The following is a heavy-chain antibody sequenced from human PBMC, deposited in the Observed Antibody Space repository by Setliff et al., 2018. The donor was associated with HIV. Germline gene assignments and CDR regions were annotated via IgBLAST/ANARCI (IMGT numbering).Heavy chain of an antibody. CDR2: INNSGTT. J-gene: IGHJ3*02. CDR3: ARDLGRYSSSWDAFDI. Sequence: GGSLRLSCAASGFTVSSNFMTWVRQAPGKGLEWVSVINNSGTTKYADSVKGRFTISRDNSKNTVFLQMNSLRADDTAVYYCARDLGRYSSSWDAFDIWGQGTMVTV. V-gene: IGHV3-53*01. CDR1: GFTVSSNF. D-gene: IGHD6-6*01.